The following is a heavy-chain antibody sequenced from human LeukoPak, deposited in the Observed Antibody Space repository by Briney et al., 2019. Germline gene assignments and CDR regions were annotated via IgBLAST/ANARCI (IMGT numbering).Heavy chain of an antibody. Sequence: ASETLSLTCTVSGGSISSYYWSWIRQPAGKGLEWLGRIYTSGSTNYNPSLKSRVTMSVDTSKNQFSLKLSSVTAADTAVYYCARGIALIAAAGDYYYYGMDVWGQGTTVTVSS. V-gene: IGHV4-4*07. CDR2: IYTSGST. CDR3: ARGIALIAAAGDYYYYGMDV. CDR1: GGSISSYY. J-gene: IGHJ6*02. D-gene: IGHD6-13*01.